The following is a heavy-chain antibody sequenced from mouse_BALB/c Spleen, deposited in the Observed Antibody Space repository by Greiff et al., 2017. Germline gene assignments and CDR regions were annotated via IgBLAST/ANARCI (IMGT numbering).Heavy chain of an antibody. D-gene: IGHD1-1*01. CDR3: ARYGSSFDY. Sequence: QVQLKESGAELVRPGVSVKISCKGSGYTFTDYAMHWVKQSHAKSPEWIGVISTYYGDASYNQKFKGKATMTVDKSSSTAYMELARLTSEDSAIYYCARYGSSFDYWGQGTTLTVSS. CDR2: ISTYYGDA. V-gene: IGHV1S137*01. CDR1: GYTFTDYA. J-gene: IGHJ2*01.